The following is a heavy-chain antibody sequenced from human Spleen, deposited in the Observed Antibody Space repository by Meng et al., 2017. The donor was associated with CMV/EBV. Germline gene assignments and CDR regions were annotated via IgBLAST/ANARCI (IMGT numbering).Heavy chain of an antibody. Sequence: TGYYMHWVRQAPGQGLEWMGRINPNSGGTNYAQKFQGRVAMTRDTSISTAYMELSRLRSDDTAVYYCVRGPRITMVRGVTPPSWFDPWGQGTLVTVSS. J-gene: IGHJ5*02. D-gene: IGHD3-10*01. CDR3: VRGPRITMVRGVTPPSWFDP. CDR1: TGYY. V-gene: IGHV1-2*06. CDR2: INPNSGGT.